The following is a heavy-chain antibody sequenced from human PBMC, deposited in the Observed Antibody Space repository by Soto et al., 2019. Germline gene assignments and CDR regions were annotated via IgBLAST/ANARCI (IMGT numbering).Heavy chain of an antibody. CDR2: IYYSGST. D-gene: IGHD6-19*01. J-gene: IGHJ4*02. Sequence: KSSETLSLTCTVSGGSISSGDYYWSWIRQPPGKGLEWIGYIYYSGSTYYNPSLKSRVTISVDTSKNQFSLKLSSVTAADTAVYYCARDNGASSGWYFDYWGQGTLVTVSS. CDR1: GGSISSGDYY. V-gene: IGHV4-30-4*01. CDR3: ARDNGASSGWYFDY.